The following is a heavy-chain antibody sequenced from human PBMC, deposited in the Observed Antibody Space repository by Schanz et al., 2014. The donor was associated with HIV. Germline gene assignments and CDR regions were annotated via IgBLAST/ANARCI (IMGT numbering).Heavy chain of an antibody. D-gene: IGHD3-3*01. Sequence: QVQLQQWGAGLLKPSETLSLTCAVYGGSLNGYYWTWIRQPPGKGLEWIGEINHSGSTNYNPSLKSRVTIQIDTPKNQFPLPLRSVTAADTAIYYCASSITFFGAVYAMDVWGQGTPVTV. V-gene: IGHV4-34*01. CDR3: ASSITFFGAVYAMDV. CDR2: INHSGST. J-gene: IGHJ6*02. CDR1: GGSLNGYY.